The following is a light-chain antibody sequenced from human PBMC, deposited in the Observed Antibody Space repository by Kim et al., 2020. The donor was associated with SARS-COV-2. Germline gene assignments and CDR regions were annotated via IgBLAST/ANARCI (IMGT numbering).Light chain of an antibody. CDR1: QSVDTW. CDR2: KVS. Sequence: ASVGDRVTLTCRASQSVDTWVAWYQQKPGKAPKLLIYKVSALETGVPSRFSGSVSGTEVTLTISSLQPDDFASYSCQQYKSYPYTFGQGTKVDIK. J-gene: IGKJ2*01. V-gene: IGKV1-5*03. CDR3: QQYKSYPYT.